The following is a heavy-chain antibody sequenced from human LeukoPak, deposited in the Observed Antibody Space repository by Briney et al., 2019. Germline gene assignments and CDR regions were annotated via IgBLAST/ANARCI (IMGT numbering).Heavy chain of an antibody. CDR3: ARIRSGGAFDI. V-gene: IGHV3-11*04. Sequence: GGSLRLSWSASGFTFSDYYVSWIRQAPGRGLEWVSYITSSVSNIYYTDSGKGRFTISRDNAKNSLYLQMNSLRGEDTAVYYCARIRSGGAFDIWGQGTMVTFSS. D-gene: IGHD3-10*01. CDR2: ITSSVSNI. CDR1: GFTFSDYY. J-gene: IGHJ3*02.